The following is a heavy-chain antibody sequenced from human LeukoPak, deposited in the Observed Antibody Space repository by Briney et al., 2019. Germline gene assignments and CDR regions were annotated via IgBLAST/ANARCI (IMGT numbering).Heavy chain of an antibody. J-gene: IGHJ4*02. V-gene: IGHV3-33*01. CDR2: IWYDGSNK. CDR1: GFTFSSYG. D-gene: IGHD3-9*01. CDR3: ARTMRPILTGYYSLDY. Sequence: GGSLRLSCAASGFTFSSYGMHWVRQAPGKGLGWVAVIWYDGSNKYYADSVKGRFTISRDNSKNTLYLQMNSLRAEDTAVYYCARTMRPILTGYYSLDYWGQGTLVTVSS.